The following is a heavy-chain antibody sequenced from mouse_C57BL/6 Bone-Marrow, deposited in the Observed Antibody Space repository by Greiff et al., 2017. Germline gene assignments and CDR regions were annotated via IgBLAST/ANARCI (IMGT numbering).Heavy chain of an antibody. CDR1: GFNIKDDS. V-gene: IGHV14-4*01. CDR2: IDPENGDT. Sequence: EVMLVESGAELVRPGASVKLSCTASGFNIKDDSMHWVKQRPEQGLEWIGWIDPENGDTEYASKFQGKATITADTSSNTAYLQLSSLTSEDTAVDYCTTIFSMDYWGQGTSVTVSS. J-gene: IGHJ4*01. CDR3: TTIFSMDY.